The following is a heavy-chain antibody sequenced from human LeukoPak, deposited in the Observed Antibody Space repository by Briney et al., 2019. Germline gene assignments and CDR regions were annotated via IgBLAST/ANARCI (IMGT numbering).Heavy chain of an antibody. CDR1: GGSISSGTYY. V-gene: IGHV4-39*07. J-gene: IGHJ5*02. CDR2: VYYSGST. CDR3: ARDSPDCGSTTCYKDWFDP. D-gene: IGHD2-2*02. Sequence: SETLSLTCTVSGGSISSGTYYWGWIRQPPGKGLQWIGSVYYSGSTYYNPSLQSRVTISVDTSKNHFSLKLSSVTAADTAVYYCARDSPDCGSTTCYKDWFDPWGQGTLVTVS.